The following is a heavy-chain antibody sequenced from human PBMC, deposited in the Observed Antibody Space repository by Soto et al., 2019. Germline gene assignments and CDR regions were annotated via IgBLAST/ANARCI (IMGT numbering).Heavy chain of an antibody. V-gene: IGHV4-31*03. J-gene: IGHJ4*01. CDR1: GGSMSSEGYY. CDR3: AYLDY. CDR2: IYYSGLT. Sequence: PSETLSLTCTVSGGSMSSEGYYWSWIRQHPGKGLEWIGYIYYSGLTDYNPSLKSRLTISVDKSKNEFYLKMRSVTAADTAVYYCAYLDYWGHGTLVTVSS.